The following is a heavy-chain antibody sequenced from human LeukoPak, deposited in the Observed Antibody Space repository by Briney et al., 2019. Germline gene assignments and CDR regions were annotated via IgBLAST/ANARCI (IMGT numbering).Heavy chain of an antibody. V-gene: IGHV4-59*01. J-gene: IGHJ5*02. CDR1: GGSISSYY. CDR3: ARAGDCGGDCYMSRFDP. CDR2: IYYSGST. Sequence: PSETLSLTCTVSGGSISSYYWSWIRQPPGKGLEWIGHIYYSGSTNYNPSLKSRVTISVDTSKNQFSLKLSSVTAADTAVYYCARAGDCGGDCYMSRFDPWGQGTLVTVSS. D-gene: IGHD2-21*02.